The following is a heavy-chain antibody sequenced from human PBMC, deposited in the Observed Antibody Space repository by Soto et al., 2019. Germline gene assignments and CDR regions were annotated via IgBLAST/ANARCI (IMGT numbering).Heavy chain of an antibody. V-gene: IGHV2-5*02. D-gene: IGHD6-13*01. Sequence: QITLKESGPTLVKPTQTLTLTCTFSGFSFTTDGMGVGWIRQPPGKGLEWVALIYWDDDKRYSPSLKSRLTITKDASRNQVVLTLTNMDPADTATYSCAHLYWAASGTRYYFDYWGQGTLVTVSS. J-gene: IGHJ4*02. CDR2: IYWDDDK. CDR1: GFSFTTDGMG. CDR3: AHLYWAASGTRYYFDY.